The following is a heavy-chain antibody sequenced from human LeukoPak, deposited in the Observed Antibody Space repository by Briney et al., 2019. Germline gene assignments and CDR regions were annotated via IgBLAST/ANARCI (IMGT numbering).Heavy chain of an antibody. CDR3: ARDVYSSSWYSPPRYFDY. J-gene: IGHJ4*02. CDR1: GYTFTGYY. Sequence: ASVKVSCKASGYTFTGYYMHWVRQAPGQGLEWMGWINPNSGGTNYAQKLQGRVTMTTDTSTSTAYMELRSLRSDDTAVYYCARDVYSSSWYSPPRYFDYWGQGTLVTVSS. D-gene: IGHD6-13*01. CDR2: INPNSGGT. V-gene: IGHV1-2*02.